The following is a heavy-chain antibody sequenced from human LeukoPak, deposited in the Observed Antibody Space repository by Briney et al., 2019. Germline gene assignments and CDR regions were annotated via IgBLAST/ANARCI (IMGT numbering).Heavy chain of an antibody. J-gene: IGHJ4*02. V-gene: IGHV3-7*01. D-gene: IGHD3-10*01. CDR1: GFTFSSYW. CDR2: IKQDGSEK. CDR3: ARSGMVRGAPAYYFDY. Sequence: GGSLRLSCAASGFTFSSYWMSWVRQAPEKGLEWVANIKQDGSEKYYVDSVKGRFTISRDNAKNSLYLQMNSLRAEDTAVYYCARSGMVRGAPAYYFDYWGQGTLVTVSS.